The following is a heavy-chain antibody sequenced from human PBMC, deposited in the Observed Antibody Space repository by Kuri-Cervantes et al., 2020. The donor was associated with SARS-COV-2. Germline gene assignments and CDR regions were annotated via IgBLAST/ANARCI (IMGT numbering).Heavy chain of an antibody. Sequence: GSLRLSCGAYGESFSNNYYWNWIRQPPGKGLEWIGEISHTGNTDYNPSLESRVTISIDIFKNQFSLNLNSVTAADTAVYYCARGNQYNNGWYLDYWGQGTPVTVS. CDR2: ISHTGNT. D-gene: IGHD6-19*01. V-gene: IGHV4-34*01. CDR3: ARGNQYNNGWYLDY. CDR1: GESFSNNYY. J-gene: IGHJ4*02.